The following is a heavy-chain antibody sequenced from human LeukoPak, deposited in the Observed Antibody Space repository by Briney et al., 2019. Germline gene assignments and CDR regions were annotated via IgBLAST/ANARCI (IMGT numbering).Heavy chain of an antibody. J-gene: IGHJ4*02. CDR1: GYSIGSGYY. D-gene: IGHD6-19*01. V-gene: IGHV4-38-2*02. CDR2: IYHSGST. Sequence: PSETLSLTCTVSGYSIGSGYYWGWIRQPPGKGLEWIGIIYHSGSTYYNPSLKSRVTISVDTSKNQFSLKLSSVTAADTAVYYCARHVPYSSGWYDYWGQGTLVTVSS. CDR3: ARHVPYSSGWYDY.